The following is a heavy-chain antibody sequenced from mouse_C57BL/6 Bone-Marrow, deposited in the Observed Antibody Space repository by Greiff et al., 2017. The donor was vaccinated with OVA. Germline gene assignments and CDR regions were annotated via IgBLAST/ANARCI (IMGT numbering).Heavy chain of an antibody. CDR3: ARDSPGFAY. CDR2: IHPNSGST. CDR1: GYTFTSYW. J-gene: IGHJ3*01. V-gene: IGHV1-64*01. Sequence: VQLQQPGAELVKPGASVKLSCKASGYTFTSYWMHWVKQRPGQGLEWIGMIHPNSGSTNYNEKFKSKATLTVDTSSSTAYMQLSILTSEDSAVYYCARDSPGFAYWGQGTLVTVSA.